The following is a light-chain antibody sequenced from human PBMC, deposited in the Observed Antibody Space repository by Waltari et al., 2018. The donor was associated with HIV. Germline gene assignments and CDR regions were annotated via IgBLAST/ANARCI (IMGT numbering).Light chain of an antibody. CDR3: AAAWDDSLNGPV. CDR1: SLNIGNNS. CDR2: YDD. Sequence: QSVLTQPPPVSEAPRHRVTISCSGSSLNIGNNSVTWSQQPPGKAPKLLIYYDDLLPSGVSDRFSGSKSGTSASLAISGLQSEDEADYYCAAAWDDSLNGPVFGGGTKLTVL. J-gene: IGLJ2*01. V-gene: IGLV1-36*01.